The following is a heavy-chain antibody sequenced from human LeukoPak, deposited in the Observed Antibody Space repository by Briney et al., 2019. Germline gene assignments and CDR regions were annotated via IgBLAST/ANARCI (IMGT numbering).Heavy chain of an antibody. D-gene: IGHD7-27*01. Sequence: PSETLSLTCTVSGGSISSSSYYWGWIRQPPGKGLEWIGSIYYSVSTYYNPSLKSRVTISVDTSKNQFSLKLSSVTAADTAVYYCARHREGQLGVPDAFDIWGQGTMVTVSS. J-gene: IGHJ3*02. CDR1: GGSISSSSYY. V-gene: IGHV4-39*01. CDR3: ARHREGQLGVPDAFDI. CDR2: IYYSVST.